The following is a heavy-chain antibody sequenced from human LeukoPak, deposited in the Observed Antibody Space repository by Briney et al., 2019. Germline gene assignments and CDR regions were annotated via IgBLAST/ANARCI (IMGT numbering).Heavy chain of an antibody. Sequence: SVKVSCKASGGTFSSYAISWVRQAPGQGLEWMGGIIPIFGTANYAQKFQGRVTITADESTSTAYMELSSLRSEDTAVYYCARAGITIFGVVIGEPLDYWGQGTLVTVSS. J-gene: IGHJ4*02. CDR2: IIPIFGTA. CDR1: GGTFSSYA. CDR3: ARAGITIFGVVIGEPLDY. V-gene: IGHV1-69*13. D-gene: IGHD3-3*01.